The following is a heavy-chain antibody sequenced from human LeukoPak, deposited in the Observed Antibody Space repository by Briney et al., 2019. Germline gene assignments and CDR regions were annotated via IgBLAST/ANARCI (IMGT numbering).Heavy chain of an antibody. CDR2: IIPIFGTA. V-gene: IGHV1-69*05. CDR1: GGTFSSYA. J-gene: IGHJ4*02. CDR3: AREGMVAQNYFDY. D-gene: IGHD1-26*01. Sequence: SVKVSCKASGGTFSSYAISWVRQAPGQGLEWIGRIIPIFGTANYAHKFQGRVTITTDESTSTAYMELSSLRSEDTAVYYCAREGMVAQNYFDYWGQGTLVTVSS.